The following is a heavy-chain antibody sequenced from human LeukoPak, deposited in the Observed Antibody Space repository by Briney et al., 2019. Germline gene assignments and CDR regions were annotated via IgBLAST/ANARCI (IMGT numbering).Heavy chain of an antibody. CDR1: GFTFSSYG. CDR2: ISYDGSNK. J-gene: IGHJ4*02. Sequence: PGGSLRLSCAASGFTFSSYGMHWVRQAPGKGLEWVAVISYDGSNKYYADSVKGRFTISRDNSKNTLYLQMNSLRAEDTAVYYCANLGEYGDYPPTDYWGQGTLVTVSS. V-gene: IGHV3-30*18. D-gene: IGHD4-17*01. CDR3: ANLGEYGDYPPTDY.